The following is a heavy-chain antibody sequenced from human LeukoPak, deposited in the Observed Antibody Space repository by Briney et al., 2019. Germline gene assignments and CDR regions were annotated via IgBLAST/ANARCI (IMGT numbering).Heavy chain of an antibody. Sequence: SVKVSCKASGGTFSSYAISWVRQAPGQGLEGMGGIIPIFGTANYAQKFQGRVTITADKSTSTAYMELSRLRSDDTAVYYCARELSYCGGDCYRQGAFDIWGQGTMVTVSS. CDR3: ARELSYCGGDCYRQGAFDI. D-gene: IGHD2-21*02. CDR1: GGTFSSYA. J-gene: IGHJ3*02. CDR2: IIPIFGTA. V-gene: IGHV1-69*06.